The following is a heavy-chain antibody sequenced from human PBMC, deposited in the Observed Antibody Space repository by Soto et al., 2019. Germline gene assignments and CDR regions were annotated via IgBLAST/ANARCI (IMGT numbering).Heavy chain of an antibody. CDR3: TRTFGYFGMDV. V-gene: IGHV4-38-2*01. CDR2: IYHAGSV. D-gene: IGHD3-16*01. Sequence: AETLALTCAVSGYSIASGYYCAWIRQYPGKVLESIGSIYHAGSVYYNPSLNSRVAVSLDTSKNHFSLQLTSVTAADTAVYYCTRTFGYFGMDVWGHGTTVTVSS. CDR1: GYSIASGYY. J-gene: IGHJ6*02.